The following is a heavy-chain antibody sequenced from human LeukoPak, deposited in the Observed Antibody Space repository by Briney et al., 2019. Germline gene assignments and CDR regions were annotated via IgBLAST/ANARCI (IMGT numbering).Heavy chain of an antibody. Sequence: GGSLRLSCAASGFTFSSYSMNWVRQAPGKGLEWVSSISSSSSYIYYADSVKGRFTISRDNAKNSLYLQMNSLRAEDTAVYYCARDYLNYYGSGSYPWWGQGTMVTVSS. V-gene: IGHV3-21*01. CDR1: GFTFSSYS. D-gene: IGHD3-10*01. J-gene: IGHJ3*01. CDR3: ARDYLNYYGSGSYPW. CDR2: ISSSSSYI.